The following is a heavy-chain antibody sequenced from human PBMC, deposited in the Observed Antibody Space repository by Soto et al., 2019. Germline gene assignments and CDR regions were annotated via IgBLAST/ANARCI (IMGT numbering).Heavy chain of an antibody. CDR3: AREVNDLWSGSHGMDV. J-gene: IGHJ6*02. V-gene: IGHV1-18*04. CDR2: ISAYNGNT. Sequence: GASVKVSCKASGYTFTSYGISWVRQAPGQGLEWMGWISAYNGNTNYAQKLQGRVTMTTDTSTSTAYMELRSLRSDDTAVYYCAREVNDLWSGSHGMDVWGQGTTVTVSS. CDR1: GYTFTSYG. D-gene: IGHD3-3*01.